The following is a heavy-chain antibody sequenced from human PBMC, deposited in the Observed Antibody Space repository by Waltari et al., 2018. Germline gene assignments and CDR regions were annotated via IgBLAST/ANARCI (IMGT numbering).Heavy chain of an antibody. CDR3: AIAYYDILTGYRPFDY. Sequence: QVQLVQSGAEVKKPGASVKVSCKASGYTFTSYYMHWVRQAPGQGLEWMGIINPRGGSTSYAQKFKGRVTMTRDTSTSTVYMELSSLRSEDTAVYYCAIAYYDILTGYRPFDYWGQGTLVTVSS. CDR1: GYTFTSYY. V-gene: IGHV1-46*01. J-gene: IGHJ4*02. D-gene: IGHD3-9*01. CDR2: INPRGGST.